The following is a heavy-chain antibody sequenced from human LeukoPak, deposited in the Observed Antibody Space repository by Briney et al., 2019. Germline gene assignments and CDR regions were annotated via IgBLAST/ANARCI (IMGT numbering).Heavy chain of an antibody. Sequence: GGSLRLSCAASGFTFSSYAMSWVRQAPGKGLEWVSAISGSGDSTYYADSVKGRFTISRDNSKNTLYLQMNSLRAEDTAVYYCAKRRGSGWRYWYFDLWGRGTLVTVSS. J-gene: IGHJ2*01. CDR1: GFTFSSYA. V-gene: IGHV3-23*01. D-gene: IGHD6-19*01. CDR2: ISGSGDST. CDR3: AKRRGSGWRYWYFDL.